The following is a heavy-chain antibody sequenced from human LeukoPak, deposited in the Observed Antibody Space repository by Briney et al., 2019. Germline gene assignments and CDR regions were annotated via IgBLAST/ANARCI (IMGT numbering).Heavy chain of an antibody. V-gene: IGHV4-59*01. Sequence: PSETLSLTYTVSGGSISSYYWSWIRQPPGKGLEWIGYIYYSGSTNYNPSLKSRVTISVDTSKNQFSLKLSSVTAADTAVYYCARWSSGWFDYWGQGTLVTVSS. CDR2: IYYSGST. CDR1: GGSISSYY. J-gene: IGHJ4*02. CDR3: ARWSSGWFDY. D-gene: IGHD6-19*01.